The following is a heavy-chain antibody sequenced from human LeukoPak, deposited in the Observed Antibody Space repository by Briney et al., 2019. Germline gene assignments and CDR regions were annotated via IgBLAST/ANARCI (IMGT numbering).Heavy chain of an antibody. V-gene: IGHV3-74*01. Sequence: AGGSLRLSCAASGFTFSNHWMHWVRQGPGKGLVWVSRLNSDGRTTTYADSVKGRFTISRDNAKNTLYLQMNSLRVEDTAVYYCARGSDETVTISGWPDPWGQGTLVTVSS. CDR2: LNSDGRTT. D-gene: IGHD4-17*01. CDR1: GFTFSNHW. CDR3: ARGSDETVTISGWPDP. J-gene: IGHJ5*02.